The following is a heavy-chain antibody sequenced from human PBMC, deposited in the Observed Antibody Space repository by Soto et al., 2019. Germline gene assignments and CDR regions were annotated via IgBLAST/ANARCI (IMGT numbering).Heavy chain of an antibody. V-gene: IGHV3-64*01. CDR1: GFTFSSYA. CDR3: ARRYCSGGRCYSPYDY. CDR2: ISTDGGST. Sequence: EVDLVESGGGLVQPGGSLRLSCAASGFTFSSYAMHWVRQAPGKGLEYVSAISTDGGSTYYANSVKGRFTISRDNSKNTLYLQMGSLRVEDMAVYYCARRYCSGGRCYSPYDYWGQGTLVTVSS. J-gene: IGHJ4*02. D-gene: IGHD2-15*01.